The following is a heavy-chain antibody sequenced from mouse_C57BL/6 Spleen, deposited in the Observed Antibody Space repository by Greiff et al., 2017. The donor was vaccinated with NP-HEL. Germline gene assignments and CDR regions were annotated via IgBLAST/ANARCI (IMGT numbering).Heavy chain of an antibody. V-gene: IGHV1-69*01. CDR1: GYTFTSYW. J-gene: IGHJ3*01. CDR2: IDPSDSYT. D-gene: IGHD2-1*01. CDR3: ARSTMVRSWFAY. Sequence: VQLQQPGAELVMPGASVKLSCKASGYTFTSYWMHWVKQRPGQGLEWIGEIDPSDSYTNYNQKFKGKSTLTVDKSSSTAYMQHSSLTSEDSAVYYCARSTMVRSWFAYWGQGTLVTVSA.